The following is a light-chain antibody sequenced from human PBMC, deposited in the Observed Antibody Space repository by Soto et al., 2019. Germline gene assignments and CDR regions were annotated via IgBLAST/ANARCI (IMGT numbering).Light chain of an antibody. V-gene: IGLV1-51*01. Sequence: QSALTQPPSVSAAPGQKVTISYSGSSSNIGGNSVSWYQQLPGTAPILLIYDDNKRPSGIPDRFSGSKSGTSATLGITGFKTGDEADYYCGSWDSRLSAYVFGTGTKVTVL. J-gene: IGLJ1*01. CDR2: DDN. CDR3: GSWDSRLSAYV. CDR1: SSNIGGNS.